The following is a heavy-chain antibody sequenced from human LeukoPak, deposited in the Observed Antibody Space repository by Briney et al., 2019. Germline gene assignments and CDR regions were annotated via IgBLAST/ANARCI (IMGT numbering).Heavy chain of an antibody. CDR1: GFTFSSYS. CDR3: ARGSSSWYEAAYYYYMDV. V-gene: IGHV3-21*01. D-gene: IGHD6-13*01. CDR2: ISSSSSYI. Sequence: GGSLRLSCAASGFTFSSYSMNRVRQAPGKGLEWVSSISSSSSYIYYADSVKGRFTISRDNAKNSLYLQMNSLRAEDTAVYYCARGSSSWYEAAYYYYMDVWGKGTTVTVSS. J-gene: IGHJ6*03.